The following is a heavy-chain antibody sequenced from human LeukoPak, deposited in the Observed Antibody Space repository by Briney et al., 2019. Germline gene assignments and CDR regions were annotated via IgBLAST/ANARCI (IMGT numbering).Heavy chain of an antibody. D-gene: IGHD4-17*01. CDR2: IYPSGST. CDR1: GGSISSYY. J-gene: IGHJ5*02. CDR3: ARGGDYGLRNWFDP. Sequence: SETLSLTCTVSGGSISSYYWSWIRQPAGKGLEWIGRIYPSGSTNYNPSLKSRVSMSVDTSKNQFSVKLTSVTAADTAVYYCARGGDYGLRNWFDPWGQGTLVTVSS. V-gene: IGHV4-4*07.